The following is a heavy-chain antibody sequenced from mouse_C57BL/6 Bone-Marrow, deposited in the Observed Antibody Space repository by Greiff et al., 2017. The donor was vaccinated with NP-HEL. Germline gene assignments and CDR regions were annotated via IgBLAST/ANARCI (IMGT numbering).Heavy chain of an antibody. Sequence: VQLQQSGPVLVKPGASVKMSCKASGYTFTDYYMNWVKQSHGKSLEWIGVINPYNGGTSYNQKFKGKATLTVDKSSSTAYMELNSLTSEDSAVYYCASGYFGSSSFYAMDYWGQGTSVTVSS. CDR1: GYTFTDYY. CDR3: ASGYFGSSSFYAMDY. V-gene: IGHV1-19*01. J-gene: IGHJ4*01. D-gene: IGHD1-1*01. CDR2: INPYNGGT.